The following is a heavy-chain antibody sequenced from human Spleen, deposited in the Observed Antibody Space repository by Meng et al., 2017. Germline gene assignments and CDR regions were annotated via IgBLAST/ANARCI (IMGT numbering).Heavy chain of an antibody. CDR3: ARDMYYDSGGYFEY. J-gene: IGHJ4*02. D-gene: IGHD3-22*01. V-gene: IGHV3-30-3*01. CDR1: GFNFSNYA. CDR2: ISYHGDNK. Sequence: GESLKISCAASGFNFSNYAMHWVRQAPGKGLEWVAVISYHGDNKYYTDSVKGRFTISRDNSKNTVYLQMTSLRAEDTAVYYCARDMYYDSGGYFEYWGQGRLVTVSS.